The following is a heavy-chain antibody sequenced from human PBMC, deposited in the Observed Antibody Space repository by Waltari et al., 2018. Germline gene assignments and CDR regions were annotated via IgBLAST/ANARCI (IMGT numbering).Heavy chain of an antibody. V-gene: IGHV5-10-1*01. CDR1: GYDCSTYW. J-gene: IGHJ6*03. Sequence: EVQLVQSGAEVKKPGESLRISCEGSGYDCSTYWITWVRHMPGKGLEWMGRIDPGDSYTNYSPSFRGHVTISVDRSISTAYIQWSGLRASDTAIYYCARTSTRDFYYMDVWGKGTTVTVSS. CDR2: IDPGDSYT. CDR3: ARTSTRDFYYMDV. D-gene: IGHD1-1*01.